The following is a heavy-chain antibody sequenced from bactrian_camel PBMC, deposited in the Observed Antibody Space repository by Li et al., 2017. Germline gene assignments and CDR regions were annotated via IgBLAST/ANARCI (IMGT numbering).Heavy chain of an antibody. CDR2: MASDGPP. Sequence: HVQLVESGGGSVQAGDTLRLSCTASGLTFADSNWGWYRQAPGDECELVATMASDGPPWYEDSVKGRFTVSQDHAKNTVYLQMNTLKPEDTAVYYCAAGDPGNVYWGQGTQVTVS. J-gene: IGHJ4*01. CDR1: GLTFADSN. V-gene: IGHV3S55*01. CDR3: AAGDPGNVY.